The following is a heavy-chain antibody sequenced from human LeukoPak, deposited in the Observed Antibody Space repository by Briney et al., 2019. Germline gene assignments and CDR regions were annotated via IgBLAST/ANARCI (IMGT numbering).Heavy chain of an antibody. Sequence: GGSLRLSCAASGFTFSSYAMSWVRQAPGKGLEWVSAISGSGGSTYYADSVKGRFTISRDNSKNTLYLRMNSLRAEDTAVYYCAKYREEDDGWYPDNDAFDIWGQGTRVTVSS. J-gene: IGHJ3*02. D-gene: IGHD6-19*01. CDR2: ISGSGGST. CDR3: AKYREEDDGWYPDNDAFDI. CDR1: GFTFSSYA. V-gene: IGHV3-23*01.